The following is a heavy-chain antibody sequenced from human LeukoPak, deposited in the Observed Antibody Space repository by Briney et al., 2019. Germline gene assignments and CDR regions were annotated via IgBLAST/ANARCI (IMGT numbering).Heavy chain of an antibody. CDR3: AAEHEKVDYGSTWSAP. J-gene: IGHJ5*02. Sequence: SETLSLTCTVSGSMYNYYWSWIRQPPGKGLEWIGYIYYSGSTNYNPSLKSRVTISVDTSKNQFSLKLSSVTAADTAVYYCAAEHEKVDYGSTWSAPGGKGPRVTVSS. D-gene: IGHD3-10*01. V-gene: IGHV4-59*01. CDR2: IYYSGST. CDR1: GSMYNYY.